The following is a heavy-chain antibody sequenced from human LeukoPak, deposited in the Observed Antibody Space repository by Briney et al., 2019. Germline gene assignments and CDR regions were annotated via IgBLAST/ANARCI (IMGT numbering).Heavy chain of an antibody. CDR2: IYYSGST. Sequence: SETLSLTCTVSGGSISSSSYYWGWIRQPPGKGLEWIGSIYYSGSTYYNPSLKSRVTISVDTSKNQFSLKLSSVTAADTAVYYCAGEGDSDPWGQGTLVTVSS. J-gene: IGHJ5*02. CDR1: GGSISSSSYY. D-gene: IGHD3-16*01. V-gene: IGHV4-39*07. CDR3: AGEGDSDP.